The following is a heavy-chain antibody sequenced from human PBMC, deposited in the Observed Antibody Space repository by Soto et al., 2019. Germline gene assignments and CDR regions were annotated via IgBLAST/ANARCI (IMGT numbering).Heavy chain of an antibody. J-gene: IGHJ4*02. CDR3: VKGRRVVIIKRPCHY. Sequence: LRVECRVAEVSSCSYALSCVRKNPGKGLEWVSAISNSGSITYYAESVKGRFTISRDNSKNTLDLQMNSLRAEDTAVYYFVKGRRVVIIKRPCHYWGQEILFPV. CDR1: EVSSCSYA. CDR2: ISNSGSIT. D-gene: IGHD3-22*01. V-gene: IGHV3-23*01.